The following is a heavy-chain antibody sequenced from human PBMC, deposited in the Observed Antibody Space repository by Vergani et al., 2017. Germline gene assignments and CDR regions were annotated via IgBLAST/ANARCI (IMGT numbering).Heavy chain of an antibody. CDR3: ANLEIAAAGFDY. Sequence: QVQLVESGGGVVQPGRSLRLSCAASGFTFSSYAMHWVRQAPGKGLEWVAVISYDGSNKYYADSVKGRFTISRDNSKNTLYLQMNSLRAEDTAVYYCANLEIAAAGFDYWGQGTLVTVSS. J-gene: IGHJ4*02. CDR2: ISYDGSNK. D-gene: IGHD6-13*01. CDR1: GFTFSSYA. V-gene: IGHV3-30*07.